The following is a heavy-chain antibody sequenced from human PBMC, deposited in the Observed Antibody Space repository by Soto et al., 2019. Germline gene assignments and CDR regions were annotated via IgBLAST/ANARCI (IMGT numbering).Heavy chain of an antibody. CDR1: EFTFSVYS. D-gene: IGHD3-10*01. V-gene: IGHV3-21*02. Sequence: DVQLEESGGGLVKPGGSLRLSCVASEFTFSVYSMNWVRQAPGKGLEWVSSISSGSSYIYYADSVKGRFTISRDNDKSSLFRHMNSLRVDDTAVYYCTRDRVKIRGGYYNYYGMDGWGQGTTVTVSS. CDR2: ISSGSSYI. CDR3: TRDRVKIRGGYYNYYGMDG. J-gene: IGHJ6*01.